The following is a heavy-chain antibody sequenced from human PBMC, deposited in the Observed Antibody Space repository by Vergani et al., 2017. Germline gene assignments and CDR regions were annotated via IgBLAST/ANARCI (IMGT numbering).Heavy chain of an antibody. CDR2: ISAYNGNT. V-gene: IGHV1-18*01. Sequence: QVQLVQSGAEVKKPGASVKVSCKASGYTFTSYGISWVRQAPGQGLEWMGWISAYNGNTNYAQKLQGRVTITTDKSTSTAYMELRSLRSDDTAVYYCVSGRLRVGELTQLDYWGQGTLVTVSS. J-gene: IGHJ4*02. CDR1: GYTFTSYG. CDR3: VSGRLRVGELTQLDY. D-gene: IGHD3-16*01.